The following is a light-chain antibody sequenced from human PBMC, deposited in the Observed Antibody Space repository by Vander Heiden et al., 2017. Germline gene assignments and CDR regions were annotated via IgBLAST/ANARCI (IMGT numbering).Light chain of an antibody. J-gene: IGKJ1*01. CDR1: QTISNY. V-gene: IGKV1-39*01. Sequence: DIQMTQSPSSLSASVGDRVTITCRASQTISNYLNWYQQKPGKAPKLLIYAASSLQSGVPSRVRGSVSGTDFTLTISSLQPEDFATYYCQHSYNIPPMFGQGTKVEIK. CDR3: QHSYNIPPM. CDR2: AAS.